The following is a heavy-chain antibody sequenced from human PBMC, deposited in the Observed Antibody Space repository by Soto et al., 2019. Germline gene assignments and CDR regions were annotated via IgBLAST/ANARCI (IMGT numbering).Heavy chain of an antibody. CDR1: GFTFSTYG. J-gene: IGHJ4*02. Sequence: GGSLRLSCAASGFTFSTYGMHWVRQPPGKGLEWVAVISSDGKSEHYADPVKGRFSISRDNSKNTLSLQMNSLRVEDTAVYYCAKTITTYAGDSRGRGALVDYWGQGTLVTVSS. D-gene: IGHD3-22*01. V-gene: IGHV3-30*18. CDR2: ISSDGKSE. CDR3: AKTITTYAGDSRGRGALVDY.